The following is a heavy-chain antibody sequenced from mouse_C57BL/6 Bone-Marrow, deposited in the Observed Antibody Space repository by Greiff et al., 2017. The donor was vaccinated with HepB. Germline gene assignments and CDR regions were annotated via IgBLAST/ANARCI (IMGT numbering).Heavy chain of an antibody. Sequence: VQLQQPGPVLVKPGPSVKMSCKASGFTFTSYCMHWVKQSHGQGLEWIGLVYPYSGGTNYNEKFKGKATLTVDTSSSTAYMQLTSLTSEDSAVYYCARWGSSWWFDDWGKGTLVTVSS. J-gene: IGHJ3*01. CDR2: VYPYSGGT. CDR3: ARWGSSWWFDD. CDR1: GFTFTSYC. V-gene: IGHV1-36*01.